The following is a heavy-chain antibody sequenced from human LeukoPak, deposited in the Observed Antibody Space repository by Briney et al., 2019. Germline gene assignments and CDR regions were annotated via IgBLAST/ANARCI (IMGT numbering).Heavy chain of an antibody. D-gene: IGHD7-27*01. Sequence: ASVKVSCKASGFTFTSHDYNWVRQATGQGLEWMGWMNPNSGNTGYAQKFQGGVTMTRDTSITTVYMELSSLTSEDTAVYYCAKDVSGIPRRRWGFDYWGQGTLVTVSS. J-gene: IGHJ4*02. V-gene: IGHV1-8*01. CDR2: MNPNSGNT. CDR1: GFTFTSHD. CDR3: AKDVSGIPRRRWGFDY.